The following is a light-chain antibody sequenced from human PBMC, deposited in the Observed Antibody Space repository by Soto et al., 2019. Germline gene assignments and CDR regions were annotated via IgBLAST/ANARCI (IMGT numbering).Light chain of an antibody. CDR3: AAWDDSLSGLV. J-gene: IGLJ2*01. CDR1: SSNIESNT. V-gene: IGLV1-44*01. Sequence: QPVLTQPPSASGTPGQRVTISCSGSSSNIESNTASWYQQLPGTAPKLLIYSNYQRPSGVPDRFSGSRSGTSASLAISGLQSEDEADYYCAAWDDSLSGLVFGGGTKLTVL. CDR2: SNY.